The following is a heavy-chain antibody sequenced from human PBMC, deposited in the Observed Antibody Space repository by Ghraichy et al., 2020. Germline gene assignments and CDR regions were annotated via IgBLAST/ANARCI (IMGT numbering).Heavy chain of an antibody. J-gene: IGHJ3*02. CDR1: GFTFSSYS. CDR3: QVGRRSDAFDI. CDR2: ISTRSTYI. V-gene: IGHV3-21*01. Sequence: GGSLRLSCAASGFTFSSYSMNWVRQAPGKGLEWVSSISTRSTYIYYADSVKGRFTISRDNAKNSLYLQMNSLRAEDTAVYYCQVGRRSDAFDIWGQGTMVTVSS. D-gene: IGHD1-26*01.